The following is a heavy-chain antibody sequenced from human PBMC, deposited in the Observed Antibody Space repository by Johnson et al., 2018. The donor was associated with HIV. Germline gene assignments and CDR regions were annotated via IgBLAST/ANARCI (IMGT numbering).Heavy chain of an antibody. V-gene: IGHV3-74*02. Sequence: VQLVESGGGVVQPGRSLRLSCAATGFTLSNYWMHWVRQVPGKGLVWVSRINKDGSDTTYGDTVMGRFTISRDDAKNTLYLQMNSLRAEDTAVYYCARAQVLPDDAFDLWGQGIKVTVSS. CDR1: GFTLSNYW. CDR2: INKDGSDT. D-gene: IGHD2-2*01. CDR3: ARAQVLPDDAFDL. J-gene: IGHJ3*01.